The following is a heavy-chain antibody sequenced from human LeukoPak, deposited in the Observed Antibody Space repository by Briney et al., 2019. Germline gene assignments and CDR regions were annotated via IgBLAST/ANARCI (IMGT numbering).Heavy chain of an antibody. CDR3: ARALGYCSGGSYYRSPYYYYGMDV. V-gene: IGHV1-69*02. D-gene: IGHD2-15*01. J-gene: IGHJ6*02. CDR1: GGTFSSYT. Sequence: ASVKVSCKASGGTFSSYTISWVRQAPGQGLEWMGRIIPILGIANYAQKFQGRVTITADKSTSTAYMELSSLRSEDTAVYYCARALGYCSGGSYYRSPYYYYGMDVWGQGTTVTVSS. CDR2: IIPILGIA.